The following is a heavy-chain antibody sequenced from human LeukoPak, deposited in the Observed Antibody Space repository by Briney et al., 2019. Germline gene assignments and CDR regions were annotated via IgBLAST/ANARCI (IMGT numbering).Heavy chain of an antibody. CDR2: IYHSGST. Sequence: KTSETLSLTCAVSGGSISSSNWWSWVRQPPGKGLEWIGEIYHSGSTNYNPSLKSRVTISVDKSKNQFSLKLSSVTAADTAVYYCARGLKWDDIFTGYSYLFDYWGQGTLVTVSS. D-gene: IGHD3-9*01. CDR3: ARGLKWDDIFTGYSYLFDY. J-gene: IGHJ4*02. V-gene: IGHV4-4*02. CDR1: GGSISSSNW.